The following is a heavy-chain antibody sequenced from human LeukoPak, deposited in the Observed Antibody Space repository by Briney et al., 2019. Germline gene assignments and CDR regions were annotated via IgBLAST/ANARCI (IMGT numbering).Heavy chain of an antibody. Sequence: SETLSLTCTVSGGSITSYYWSWIRQPPGKGLEWIGYIYHSGNTNYNPSLKSRVTISVDTSKNQFSLKLSSVTAADTAVYYCARGQGYSYGYEWFDPWGQGTLVTVSS. V-gene: IGHV4-59*01. CDR3: ARGQGYSYGYEWFDP. CDR1: GGSITSYY. D-gene: IGHD5-18*01. CDR2: IYHSGNT. J-gene: IGHJ5*02.